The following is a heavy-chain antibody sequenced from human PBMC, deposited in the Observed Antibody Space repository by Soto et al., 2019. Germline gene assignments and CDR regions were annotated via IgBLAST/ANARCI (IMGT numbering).Heavy chain of an antibody. J-gene: IGHJ4*02. V-gene: IGHV3-30-3*01. CDR3: ARWEQPLFNY. D-gene: IGHD1-26*01. CDR1: GFTVTAYT. Sequence: QVQLVESGGGVVQPGRSLRLSCAASGFTVTAYTMHWVRQAPGKGLEWVAVLSSDGNHKYYADSVKGRITISRDTSTNTLYLQMSSLIAEVTAKYFSARWEQPLFNYWGQGTLVTVSS. CDR2: LSSDGNHK.